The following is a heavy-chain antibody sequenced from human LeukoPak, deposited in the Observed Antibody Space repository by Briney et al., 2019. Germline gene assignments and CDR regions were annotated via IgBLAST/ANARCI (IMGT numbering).Heavy chain of an antibody. CDR1: GGSISSYY. Sequence: SSETLSLTCTVSGGSISSYYWSWMRQPPGKGLEWIGYIYYSGSTNYNPSLKSRVTISVDTSKNQFTLKLRSVTAADTALYYCAIVERVTSYDGCVGFAYYYDLDVWGQGTTVTVSS. CDR3: AIVERVTSYDGCVGFAYYYDLDV. D-gene: IGHD2/OR15-2a*01. V-gene: IGHV4-59*12. CDR2: IYYSGST. J-gene: IGHJ6*02.